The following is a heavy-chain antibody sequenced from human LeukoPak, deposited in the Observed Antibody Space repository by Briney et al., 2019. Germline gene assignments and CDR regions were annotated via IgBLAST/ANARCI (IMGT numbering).Heavy chain of an antibody. Sequence: GGSLRLSCAASGFTFSSYAMSWVRQAPGKGLEWVSGKGLEWVSAIGGSGGSTYYADSVKGRFTISRDNSKNTLYLQMNSLRAEDTAVYYCAKDRGGYCSSTSCSLYFDYWGQGTLVTVSS. CDR2: IGGSGGST. CDR3: AKDRGGYCSSTSCSLYFDY. J-gene: IGHJ4*02. CDR1: GFTFSSYA. V-gene: IGHV3-23*01. D-gene: IGHD2-2*01.